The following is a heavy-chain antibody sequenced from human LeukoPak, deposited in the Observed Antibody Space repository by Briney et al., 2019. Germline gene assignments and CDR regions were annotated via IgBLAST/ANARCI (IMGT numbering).Heavy chain of an antibody. CDR2: INPSNGDT. CDR1: GYTFSGYY. Sequence: ASVKVSCKASGYTFSGYYIHWVRQAPGQGLEWMAWINPSNGDTNYAQKFQGRVTMTRDTSISTAYMELTRLISDDTAVYYCARAGFDYGDYGGWFDPWGQGTLVTVSS. D-gene: IGHD4-17*01. V-gene: IGHV1-2*02. J-gene: IGHJ5*02. CDR3: ARAGFDYGDYGGWFDP.